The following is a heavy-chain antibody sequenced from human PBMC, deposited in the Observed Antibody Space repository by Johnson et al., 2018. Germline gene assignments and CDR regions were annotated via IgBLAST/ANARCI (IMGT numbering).Heavy chain of an antibody. CDR2: ISGSGGGT. Sequence: VQLVQSGGGLVQPGGSLRLFCAASGFTFSSYAMHWVRQAPGKGLEWVSGISGSGGGTYYADSVKGRFTISRDNSKNTLNLQMNRLSAEDTAVYYCAKDRVATITLTFFQHWGQGTLVTVSS. D-gene: IGHD5-12*01. V-gene: IGHV3-23*04. J-gene: IGHJ1*01. CDR3: AKDRVATITLTFFQH. CDR1: GFTFSSYA.